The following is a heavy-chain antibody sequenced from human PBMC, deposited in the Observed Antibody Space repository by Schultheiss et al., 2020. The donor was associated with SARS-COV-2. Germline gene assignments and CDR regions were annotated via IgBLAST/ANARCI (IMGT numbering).Heavy chain of an antibody. D-gene: IGHD2-15*01. CDR3: ARDEFYCSGGSCYVFDY. Sequence: GGSLRLSCAASGFTVSSNYMSWVRQAPGKGLEWVSVIYSGGSTYYADSVKGRFTISRDNAKNSLYLQMNSLRAEDTAVYYCARDEFYCSGGSCYVFDYWGQGTLVTVSS. V-gene: IGHV3-66*01. CDR2: IYSGGST. J-gene: IGHJ4*02. CDR1: GFTVSSNY.